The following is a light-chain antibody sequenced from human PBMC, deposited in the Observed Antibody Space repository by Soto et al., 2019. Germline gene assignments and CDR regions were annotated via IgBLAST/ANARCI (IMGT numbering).Light chain of an antibody. V-gene: IGKV3-20*01. Sequence: EIVLTQSPGTLSLSPGERATLSCRASQSVSSSYLAWYQQKPGQAPRLLIYGASSRATGIPDRFSGSGSGTDFTLTISRLEPEDFAVYYCQHYGSSPQGWTFGQGTKVEIK. CDR1: QSVSSSY. CDR3: QHYGSSPQGWT. CDR2: GAS. J-gene: IGKJ1*01.